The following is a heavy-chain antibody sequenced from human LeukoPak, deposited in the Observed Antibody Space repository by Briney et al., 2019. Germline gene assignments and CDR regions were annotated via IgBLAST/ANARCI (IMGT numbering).Heavy chain of an antibody. CDR2: IRYDGSNK. J-gene: IGHJ4*02. V-gene: IGHV3-30*02. Sequence: GGSLRLSCAASGFTFSNYDMHWVRQAPGRGLEWVAFIRYDGSNKYYADSVKGRFTISRDNSKNTLYLQMNSLRAEDTAVYYCAKERRIAAAGIPDYWGQGTLVTVSS. D-gene: IGHD6-13*01. CDR1: GFTFSNYD. CDR3: AKERRIAAAGIPDY.